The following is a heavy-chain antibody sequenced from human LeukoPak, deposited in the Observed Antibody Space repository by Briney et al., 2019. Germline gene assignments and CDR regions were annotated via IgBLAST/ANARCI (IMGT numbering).Heavy chain of an antibody. D-gene: IGHD3-10*01. Sequence: PSETLSLTCAVYGGSFSGYYWSWIRQPPGKGLEWIGEINHSGSTNYNPSLKSRVTISVDTSKNQFSPKLSSVTAADTAVYYCASEPRGVYNWFDPWGQGTLVTVSS. CDR3: ASEPRGVYNWFDP. J-gene: IGHJ5*02. CDR1: GGSFSGYY. CDR2: INHSGST. V-gene: IGHV4-34*01.